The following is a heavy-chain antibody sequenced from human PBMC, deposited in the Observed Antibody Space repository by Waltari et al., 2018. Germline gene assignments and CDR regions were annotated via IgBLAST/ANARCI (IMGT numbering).Heavy chain of an antibody. CDR1: GYSISSGYY. CDR2: IYHSGST. V-gene: IGHV4-38-2*01. J-gene: IGHJ4*02. CDR3: ARHGRGIAVAGTQFDY. D-gene: IGHD6-19*01. Sequence: QVQLQESGPGLVKPSETLSLTCAVSGYSISSGYYWGWIRQPPGKGLEWIGSIYHSGSTYYNPSLKSRVTISVDTSKNQFSLKLSSVTAADTAVYYCARHGRGIAVAGTQFDYWGQGTLVTVSS.